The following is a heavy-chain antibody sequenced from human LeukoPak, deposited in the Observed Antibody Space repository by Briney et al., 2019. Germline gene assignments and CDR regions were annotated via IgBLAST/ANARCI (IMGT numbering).Heavy chain of an antibody. CDR2: ISGSGGST. J-gene: IGHJ4*02. V-gene: IGHV3-23*01. Sequence: GGSLRLFCAASGFIFCSFAMSWVRQAPGKGLEGVSAISGSGGSTYCADSVEGRFPLSRDNSKNTLYLQMNSVRAEHAAVFFCAKGRSSGWGFDYWGQGTLVTVSS. CDR3: AKGRSSGWGFDY. CDR1: GFIFCSFA. D-gene: IGHD6-19*01.